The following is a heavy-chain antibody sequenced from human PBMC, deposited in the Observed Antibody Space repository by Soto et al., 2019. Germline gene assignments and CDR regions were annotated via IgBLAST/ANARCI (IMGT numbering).Heavy chain of an antibody. J-gene: IGHJ6*02. V-gene: IGHV1-2*02. CDR3: ARGRDAASQFYSPQGMDV. CDR1: GHNLGAYH. D-gene: IGHD2-15*01. Sequence: ASVTVSRKPSGHNLGAYHTYWVRQPPGRAAEWVVLMDLIIGGTDYQGTLRDRLTMPRDTSINTAYMQLRRLRSDDTAIYFCARGRDAASQFYSPQGMDVWGQRTTVTVS. CDR2: MDLIIGGT.